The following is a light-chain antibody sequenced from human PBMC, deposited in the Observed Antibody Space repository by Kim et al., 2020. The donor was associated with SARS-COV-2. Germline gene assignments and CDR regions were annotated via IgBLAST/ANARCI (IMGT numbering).Light chain of an antibody. CDR2: GVS. J-gene: IGKJ4*01. CDR3: QQYESSPLT. CDR1: QRFFNKY. V-gene: IGKV3-20*01. Sequence: EIVLTQSPGTLSLSPGETATLSCRASQRFFNKYLAWYQQKPGQAPRLLIYGVSYRTTGIPDRFRGSGSGTDFSLTISRLEPEDSAVYFCQQYESSPLTFGGGTKVDIK.